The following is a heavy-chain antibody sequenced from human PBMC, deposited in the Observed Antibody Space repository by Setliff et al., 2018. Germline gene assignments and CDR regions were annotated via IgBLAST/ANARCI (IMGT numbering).Heavy chain of an antibody. CDR2: IRPDGSET. J-gene: IGHJ4*02. CDR1: GFTFSNYW. Sequence: GESLKISCAASGFTFSNYWMSWVRQAPGKGLEWVANIRPDGSETGSVDSVKGRFTISRDNAKNSLYLQMNSLRADDTAVYYCASGHRYGYLFEYWGQGTLVTVSS. V-gene: IGHV3-7*03. CDR3: ASGHRYGYLFEY. D-gene: IGHD5-18*01.